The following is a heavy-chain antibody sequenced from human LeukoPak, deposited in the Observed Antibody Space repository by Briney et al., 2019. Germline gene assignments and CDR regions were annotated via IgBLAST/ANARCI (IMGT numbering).Heavy chain of an antibody. J-gene: IGHJ4*02. CDR2: FDPEDGET. V-gene: IGHV1-24*01. CDR1: GYTLTELS. D-gene: IGHD3-22*01. Sequence: GASVKVSCKVSGYTLTELSMHWVRQAPGKGREWMGGFDPEDGETIYEQKFQGRVTMTEDTSTDTAYMELSSLRSEDTAVYYCATALPKRMIVVVIFDYWGQGTLVTVSS. CDR3: ATALPKRMIVVVIFDY.